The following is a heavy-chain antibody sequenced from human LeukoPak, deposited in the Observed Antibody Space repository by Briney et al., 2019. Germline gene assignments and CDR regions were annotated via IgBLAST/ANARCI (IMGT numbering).Heavy chain of an antibody. CDR2: IYYSGST. CDR3: ASVNIYCSSTSCYDNFGY. CDR1: GGSISSSSYY. D-gene: IGHD2-2*01. V-gene: IGHV4-39*07. J-gene: IGHJ4*02. Sequence: SETLSLTCTVSGGSISSSSYYWGWIRQPPGKGLEWIGSIYYSGSTYYNPSLKSRVTISVDTSKNQFSLKLSSVTAADTAVYYCASVNIYCSSTSCYDNFGYWGQGTLVTVSS.